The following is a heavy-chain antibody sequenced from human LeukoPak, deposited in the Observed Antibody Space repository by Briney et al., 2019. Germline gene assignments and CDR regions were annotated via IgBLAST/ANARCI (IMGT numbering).Heavy chain of an antibody. J-gene: IGHJ4*02. D-gene: IGHD3-16*01. CDR2: IKEDGSEK. Sequence: GGSLRLSCAASGFTFSTYWMAWVRQAPGKGLQWVAHIKEDGSEKYYLDSVRGRFTIGRDDAKSPLYLQMTSLRAEDTALYYCVRAGGEPDYLGQGTPVTGSS. CDR1: GFTFSTYW. CDR3: VRAGGEPDY. V-gene: IGHV3-7*01.